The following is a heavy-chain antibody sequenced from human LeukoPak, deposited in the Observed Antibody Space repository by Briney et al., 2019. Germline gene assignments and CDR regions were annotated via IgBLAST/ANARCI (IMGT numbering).Heavy chain of an antibody. CDR3: ARGRRSYYDFWSGYYETFDY. CDR1: GYTFTSYV. V-gene: IGHV1-8*01. CDR2: MNPNSGNT. D-gene: IGHD3-3*01. J-gene: IGHJ4*02. Sequence: ASVKVSCKASGYTFTSYVINWVRQATGQGLEWMGWMNPNSGNTGYAQKFQGRVTMTRNTSISTAYMELSSLRSEDTAVYYCARGRRSYYDFWSGYYETFDYWGQGTLVTVSS.